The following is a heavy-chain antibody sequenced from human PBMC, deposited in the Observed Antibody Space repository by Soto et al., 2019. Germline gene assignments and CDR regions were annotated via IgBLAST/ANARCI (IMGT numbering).Heavy chain of an antibody. V-gene: IGHV3-66*01. CDR3: ARDPFEPGASPGY. Sequence: GGSLRLSCASSGFSVSNNYMIWVRQAPGKGLEWVSIIYSAGTAYYADSVKGRFTISRDNSKNTVYLQMNSLRAEDTAVYYCARDPFEPGASPGYWGQGTLLTVSS. D-gene: IGHD7-27*01. CDR2: IYSAGTA. J-gene: IGHJ4*02. CDR1: GFSVSNNY.